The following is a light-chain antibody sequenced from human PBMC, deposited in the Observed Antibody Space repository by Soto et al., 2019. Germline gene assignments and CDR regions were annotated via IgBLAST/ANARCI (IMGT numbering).Light chain of an antibody. J-gene: IGLJ1*01. Sequence: QSVLTQPPSVSGSPGQSVAISCTGTSSDVGSYNRVSWYQQPPGTAPKLMIYDVSDRPPGVPDRFSGSKSGNTASLTISGLQAEDEADYYCSSYTSSSTYVFGTGTKSPS. CDR2: DVS. CDR1: SSDVGSYNR. V-gene: IGLV2-18*02. CDR3: SSYTSSSTYV.